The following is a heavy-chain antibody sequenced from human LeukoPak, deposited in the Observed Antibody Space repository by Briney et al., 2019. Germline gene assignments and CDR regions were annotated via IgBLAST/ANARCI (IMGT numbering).Heavy chain of an antibody. CDR3: AGVHYGRVENDY. J-gene: IGHJ4*02. CDR2: ISGTAKTI. V-gene: IGHV3-11*04. D-gene: IGHD3-10*01. Sequence: GGSLRLSCAVSGFTFSDYSMSWLRQAPGKGLEWISDISGTAKTIHYADSVRGRFTISRDNAKNSLYLQMNSLRDEDTAVYYCAGVHYGRVENDYWGQGTLVTVSS. CDR1: GFTFSDYS.